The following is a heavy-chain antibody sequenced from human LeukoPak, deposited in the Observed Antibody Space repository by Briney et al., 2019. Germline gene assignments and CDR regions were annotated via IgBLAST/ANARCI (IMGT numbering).Heavy chain of an antibody. CDR3: ARISHGSLGYCSSTSCGAFDI. Sequence: SGPALVKPTQTPTLTCTFSGFSLSTSGMCVSWIRQPPGKALEWLARIDWDDDKYYSTSLKTRLTISKDTSKNQVVLTMTNMDPVDTATYYCARISHGSLGYCSSTSCGAFDIWGQGTMVTVSS. CDR1: GFSLSTSGMC. CDR2: IDWDDDK. V-gene: IGHV2-70*11. D-gene: IGHD2-2*01. J-gene: IGHJ3*02.